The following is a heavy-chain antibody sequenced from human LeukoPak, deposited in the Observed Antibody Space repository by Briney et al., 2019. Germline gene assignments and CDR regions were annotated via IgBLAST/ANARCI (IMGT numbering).Heavy chain of an antibody. D-gene: IGHD2-2*01. Sequence: ASVKVSCKASGYTFTGYYVHWVRQAPGQGLEWMGWINPNSGGTNYAQKFQGRVTMTRDTSISTAYMELSRLRSDDTAVYYCARGRYYCSSTSCPVGYWGQGTLVTVSS. CDR2: INPNSGGT. CDR3: ARGRYYCSSTSCPVGY. CDR1: GYTFTGYY. V-gene: IGHV1-2*02. J-gene: IGHJ4*02.